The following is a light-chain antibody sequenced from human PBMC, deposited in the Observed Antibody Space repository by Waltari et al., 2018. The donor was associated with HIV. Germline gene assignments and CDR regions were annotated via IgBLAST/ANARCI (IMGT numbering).Light chain of an antibody. CDR3: SSYTTTATLV. CDR2: GVS. CDR1: SSYIRSSKP. V-gene: IGLV2-14*03. Sequence: QSARNQPPSVSGSPGQSITNFCIGTSSYIRSSKPFALYQQHPGWAPNLSVYGVSNRPPDFSARFSGSKSGNTASRTISGRQDDDESDFYFSSYTTTATLVFGTGTKVTVL. J-gene: IGLJ1*01.